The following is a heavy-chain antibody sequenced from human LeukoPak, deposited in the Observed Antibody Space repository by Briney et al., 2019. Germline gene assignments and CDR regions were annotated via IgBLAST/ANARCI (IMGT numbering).Heavy chain of an antibody. V-gene: IGHV1-2*02. CDR3: ARLVIISTTSEYFQE. CDR1: GYTFTGYY. CDR2: INPNSGGT. D-gene: IGHD3-22*01. J-gene: IGHJ1*01. Sequence: ASVKVSCKASGYTFTGYYMHWVRQAPGQGLEWMGWINPNSGGTNYAQKFQGRVTMTRDTSSTTAYMELSRLRSDDKAVYYCARLVIISTTSEYFQEWGQGTLVIVSS.